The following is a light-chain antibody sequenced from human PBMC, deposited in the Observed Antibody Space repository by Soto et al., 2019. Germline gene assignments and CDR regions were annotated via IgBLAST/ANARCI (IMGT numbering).Light chain of an antibody. Sequence: QSVLTQPASVSGSPGQSITISCTGTSSDVGGYNYVSWYQQHPGKAPKLMIYDVSNRPSGVSNRFSGSKSGNTASLTISGLHAEDEAAYYCSSYTSSSTRVFGSGTKVXVL. CDR3: SSYTSSSTRV. V-gene: IGLV2-14*01. CDR2: DVS. J-gene: IGLJ1*01. CDR1: SSDVGGYNY.